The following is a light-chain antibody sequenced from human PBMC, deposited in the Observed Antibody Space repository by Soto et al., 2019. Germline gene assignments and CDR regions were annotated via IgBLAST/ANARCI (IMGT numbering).Light chain of an antibody. J-gene: IGKJ3*01. V-gene: IGKV3-20*01. CDR1: QSVSSSY. Sequence: EIVLTQSPGTLSLSPGERATLSCRASQSVSSSYLAWYQQKPGQAPRLLIYGASSRATGIPDRFSGSGSGIHFTLTISRLEPEDFALYYCQQYGSSRPRITFGPWPQVDIK. CDR3: QQYGSSRPRIT. CDR2: GAS.